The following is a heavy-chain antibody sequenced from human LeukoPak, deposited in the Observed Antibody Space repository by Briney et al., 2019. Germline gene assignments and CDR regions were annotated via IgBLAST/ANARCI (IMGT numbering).Heavy chain of an antibody. D-gene: IGHD3-22*01. CDR1: GFTFNTYA. CDR3: ARYYYDSSGYYYHFDY. J-gene: IGHJ4*02. Sequence: GGSLRLSCAASGFTFNTYAMSWVRQAPGKGLEWVSAISGSSGNTYYADSVKGRFTISRDNSKNTLYLQMNSLRAEDTAVYYCARYYYDSSGYYYHFDYWGQGTLVTVSS. V-gene: IGHV3-23*01. CDR2: ISGSSGNT.